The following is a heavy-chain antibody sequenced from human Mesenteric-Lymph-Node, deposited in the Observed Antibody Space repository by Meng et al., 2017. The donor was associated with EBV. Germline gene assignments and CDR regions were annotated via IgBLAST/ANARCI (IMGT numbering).Heavy chain of an antibody. CDR1: GYTYTSYG. D-gene: IGHD3-10*01. V-gene: IGHV1-18*01. J-gene: IGHJ5*02. CDR2: ISAYNGNT. CDR3: ARVWLWFGELGWFDP. Sequence: QVQLLQSAAEVRKPGASVKVSCKASGYTYTSYGISWVRQAPGQGLELMGWISAYNGNTNYAQKLQGRVTMTTDTSTSTAYMELRSMRSDDTAVYYCARVWLWFGELGWFDPWGQGTLVTVSS.